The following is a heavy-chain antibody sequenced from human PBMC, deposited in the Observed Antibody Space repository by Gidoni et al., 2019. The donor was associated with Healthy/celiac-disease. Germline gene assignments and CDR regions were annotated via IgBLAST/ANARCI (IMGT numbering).Heavy chain of an antibody. CDR3: AKDSLDYGAFDY. V-gene: IGHV3-23*01. D-gene: IGHD4-17*01. CDR2: ISGSGGST. J-gene: IGHJ4*02. CDR1: GFTLSSYA. Sequence: EVQLLESGGGVVQPGGSLRLSCAASGFTLSSYAMRWVRQAPGKGLEWVSAISGSGGSTYYADSVKGRFPISRDNSTNTLYLQMNSLRAEDTAVYYCAKDSLDYGAFDYWGQGTLVTVSS.